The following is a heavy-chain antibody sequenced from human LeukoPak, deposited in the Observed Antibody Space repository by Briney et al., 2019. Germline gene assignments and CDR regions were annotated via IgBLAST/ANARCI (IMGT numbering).Heavy chain of an antibody. CDR2: ISWNSGSI. J-gene: IGHJ4*02. D-gene: IGHD3-3*02. CDR1: GFTFDDYA. V-gene: IGHV3-9*01. Sequence: GRSLRLSCAASGFTFDDYAMHWVRQAPGKGLEWVSGISWNSGSIGYADSVKGRFTISRDNAKNSLYLQMNSLRAEDTALYYCAKDIFGSSLTRDFDYWGQGTLVTVYS. CDR3: AKDIFGSSLTRDFDY.